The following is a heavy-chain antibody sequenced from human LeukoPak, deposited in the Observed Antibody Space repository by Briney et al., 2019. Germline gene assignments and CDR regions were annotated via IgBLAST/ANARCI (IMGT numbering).Heavy chain of an antibody. V-gene: IGHV4-39*01. Sequence: SETLSLTCTVSGGSISSSIYYWGWIRQPPGKGLEWIGCIYYIGSTHYNPSLKSRVTISVDTSKNQFSLKLSSVTAADTAVYYCARGYGSGSYLNWFDPWGQGTLVTVSS. J-gene: IGHJ5*02. CDR3: ARGYGSGSYLNWFDP. CDR1: GGSISSSIYY. D-gene: IGHD3-10*01. CDR2: IYYIGST.